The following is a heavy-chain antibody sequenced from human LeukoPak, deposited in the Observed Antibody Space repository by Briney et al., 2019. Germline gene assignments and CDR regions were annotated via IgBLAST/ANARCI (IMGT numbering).Heavy chain of an antibody. Sequence: PSETLSLTCAVSGGSISSSKWWSWVRQPPGKGLEWIGEIYHSGSTNYNPSLKSRVTISVDKSKNQFSLKLSSVTAADTAVYYCARDRSDSIVVVPAAMSWGFDYWGQGTLVTVSS. CDR1: GGSISSSKW. D-gene: IGHD2-2*01. V-gene: IGHV4-4*02. CDR2: IYHSGST. CDR3: ARDRSDSIVVVPAAMSWGFDY. J-gene: IGHJ4*02.